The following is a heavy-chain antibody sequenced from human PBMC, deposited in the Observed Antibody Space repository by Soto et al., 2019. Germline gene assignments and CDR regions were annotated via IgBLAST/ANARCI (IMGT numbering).Heavy chain of an antibody. Sequence: PGGSLRLSCAASGFTFNNAWMSWVRQAPGKGLEWVGRIKSKTDGGTTDYAAPVKGRFTISRDDSKNTLYLQMNSLKTEDTAVYYCSKGIATAVYYFDYWGQGTLVTVS. CDR2: IKSKTDGGTT. V-gene: IGHV3-15*01. CDR3: SKGIATAVYYFDY. D-gene: IGHD6-13*01. CDR1: GFTFNNAW. J-gene: IGHJ4*02.